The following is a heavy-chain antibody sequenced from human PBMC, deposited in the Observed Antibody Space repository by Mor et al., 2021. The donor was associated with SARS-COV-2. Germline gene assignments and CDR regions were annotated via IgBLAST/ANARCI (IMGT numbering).Heavy chain of an antibody. Sequence: LKSRVTISEDTSKNQFSLKLSSVTAADTAVYYCARRRYYDSKPKRYYFDYWGQGTLVTVSS. J-gene: IGHJ4*02. CDR3: ARRRYYDSKPKRYYFDY. V-gene: IGHV4-34*01. D-gene: IGHD3-22*01.